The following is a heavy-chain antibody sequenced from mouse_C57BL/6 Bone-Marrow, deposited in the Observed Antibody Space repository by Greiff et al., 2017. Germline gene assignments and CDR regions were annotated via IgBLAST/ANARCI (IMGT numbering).Heavy chain of an antibody. CDR3: AREGYNYYGTSYYYAMDY. CDR2: INPNNGGT. D-gene: IGHD1-1*01. Sequence: EVQLQQSGPELVKPGASVKISCKASGYTFTDYYMNWVKQSHGKSLEWSGDINPNNGGTSYNQTFKGKATLTVDKSSSTAYMETRSLTSEDSAVYYCAREGYNYYGTSYYYAMDYWGQGTSVTVSS. CDR1: GYTFTDYY. J-gene: IGHJ4*01. V-gene: IGHV1-26*01.